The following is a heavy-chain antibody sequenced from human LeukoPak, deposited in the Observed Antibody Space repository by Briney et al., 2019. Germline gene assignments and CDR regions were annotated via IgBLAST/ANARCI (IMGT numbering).Heavy chain of an antibody. CDR2: ISYDGSNK. CDR1: GFTFSSYA. Sequence: GRSLRLSCAASGFTFSSYAMHWVRQAPGKGLEWVAVISYDGSNKYYADSVKGRFTISRDNSKNTLYLQMNSLRAEDTPVYYCARDSRESFDYWGQGTLVTVSS. V-gene: IGHV3-30*04. CDR3: ARDSRESFDY. J-gene: IGHJ4*02.